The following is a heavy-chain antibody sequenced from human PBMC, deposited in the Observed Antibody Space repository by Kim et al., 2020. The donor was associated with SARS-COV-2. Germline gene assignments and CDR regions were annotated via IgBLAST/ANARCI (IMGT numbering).Heavy chain of an antibody. CDR3: AKVTTMVRGAEADYYYGMDV. CDR1: GFTFSSYA. Sequence: GGSLRLSCAASGFTFSSYAMSWVRQAPGKGLEWVSAISGSGGSTYYADSVKGRFTISRDNSKNTLYLQMNSLRAEDTAVYYCAKVTTMVRGAEADYYYGMDVWGQGTTVTVSS. D-gene: IGHD3-10*01. V-gene: IGHV3-23*01. J-gene: IGHJ6*02. CDR2: ISGSGGST.